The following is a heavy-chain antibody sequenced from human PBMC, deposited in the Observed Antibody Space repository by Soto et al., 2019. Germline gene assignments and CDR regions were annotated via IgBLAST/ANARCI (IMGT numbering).Heavy chain of an antibody. D-gene: IGHD3-3*01. J-gene: IGHJ6*02. CDR3: ARESGYSYYYYYGMDV. Sequence: ASVKVSCKASGYTFTGYYMHWVRQAPGQGLEWMGWINPNSGGTNYAQKFQGWVTMTRDTSISTAYMELSRLRSDDTAVYYCARESGYSYYYYYGMDVWGQGXTVTVSS. CDR2: INPNSGGT. CDR1: GYTFTGYY. V-gene: IGHV1-2*04.